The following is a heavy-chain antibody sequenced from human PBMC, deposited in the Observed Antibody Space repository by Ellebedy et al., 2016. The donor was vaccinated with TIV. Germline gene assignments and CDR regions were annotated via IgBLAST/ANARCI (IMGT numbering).Heavy chain of an antibody. D-gene: IGHD2-15*01. V-gene: IGHV1-18*04. J-gene: IGHJ6*02. Sequence: ASVKVSCXTSGYTFFTYGITWVRQAPGQGLEWMGWINGQHGNTDYAQRLQGRVTMTTDTSASTAYMELRSLTFDDTAVYYCARGDSSYYDGLDVWGQGTTVTVSS. CDR3: ARGDSSYYDGLDV. CDR1: GYTFFTYG. CDR2: INGQHGNT.